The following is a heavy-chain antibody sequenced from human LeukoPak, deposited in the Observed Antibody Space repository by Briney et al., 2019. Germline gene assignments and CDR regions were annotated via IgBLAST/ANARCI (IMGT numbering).Heavy chain of an antibody. CDR1: GGSISIGEYF. V-gene: IGHV4-30-4*01. CDR3: ARGGVAMVERYGMDV. CDR2: IDYSGNT. J-gene: IGHJ6*02. D-gene: IGHD5-18*01. Sequence: SETLSLTCTVSGGSISIGEYFWSWIRQHPEKGLEWIGYIDYSGNTYYNPSLRSRVTISVDTSKNQFSLKLSSVTAADTAVYYCARGGVAMVERYGMDVWGQGTTVTVSS.